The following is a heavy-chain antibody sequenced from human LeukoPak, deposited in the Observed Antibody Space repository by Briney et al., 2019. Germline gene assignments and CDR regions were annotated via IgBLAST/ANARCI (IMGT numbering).Heavy chain of an antibody. CDR2: IYHSGST. CDR3: ARGYQWFGEFPRFDY. V-gene: IGHV4-30-2*01. J-gene: IGHJ4*02. Sequence: PSETLSLTCAVSGGSISSGGYSWSWIRQPPGKGLEWIGYIYHSGSTYYNPSLKSRVTISVDRSKNQFSLKPSSVTAADTAVYYCARGYQWFGEFPRFDYWGQGTLVTVSS. D-gene: IGHD3-10*01. CDR1: GGSISSGGYS.